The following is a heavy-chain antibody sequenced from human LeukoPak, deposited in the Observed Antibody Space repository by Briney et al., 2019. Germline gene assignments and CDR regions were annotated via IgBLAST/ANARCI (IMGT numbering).Heavy chain of an antibody. D-gene: IGHD5-18*01. V-gene: IGHV6-1*01. CDR2: TYYRSKWYN. CDR3: ARGANSYDY. CDR1: GYSVSSNSAA. J-gene: IGHJ4*02. Sequence: SQTLSLTCAISGYSVSSNSAAWIWIRQSPSRGLEWLGRTYYRSKWYNDYVVAVKSRITINPDTSKNQFSLQLNSVTPEDTAVYYCARGANSYDYWGEGTLVTVSS.